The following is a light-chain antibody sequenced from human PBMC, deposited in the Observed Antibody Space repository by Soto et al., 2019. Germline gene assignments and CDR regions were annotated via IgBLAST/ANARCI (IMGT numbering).Light chain of an antibody. J-gene: IGLJ1*01. V-gene: IGLV1-44*01. Sequence: QSVLTQPPSASGTPGQTVIISCSGSRYDIGSNSVNWYQHLPGTAPKLLIYNNNQRPSGVPDRFSGSKSGTSASLAISGLQSEDEADYYCAAWDDSLTGPVFGTGTKLTVL. CDR2: NNN. CDR1: RYDIGSNS. CDR3: AAWDDSLTGPV.